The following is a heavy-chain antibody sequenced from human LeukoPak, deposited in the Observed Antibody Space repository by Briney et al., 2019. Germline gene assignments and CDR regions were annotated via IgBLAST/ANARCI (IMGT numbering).Heavy chain of an antibody. Sequence: SVKVSCKASGYTFTGYYMHWVRQAPGQGLEWMGGIVPIFGTANYAQKFQGRVTITTDESTSTAYMELSSLRSEDTAVYYCARARSPSSGYLLRDHNWFDPWGQGTLVTVSS. J-gene: IGHJ5*02. CDR3: ARARSPSSGYLLRDHNWFDP. CDR1: GYTFTGYY. V-gene: IGHV1-69*05. D-gene: IGHD3-22*01. CDR2: IVPIFGTA.